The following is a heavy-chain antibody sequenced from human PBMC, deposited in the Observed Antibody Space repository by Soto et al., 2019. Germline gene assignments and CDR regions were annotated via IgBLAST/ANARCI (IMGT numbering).Heavy chain of an antibody. CDR1: GFTFSSYE. J-gene: IGHJ6*02. V-gene: IGHV3-48*03. CDR3: AREGLVVPAARDYYYGMDV. Sequence: GGPQRLSCAASGFTFSSYEMNWVRQAPGKGLEWVSYISSSGSTIYYADSVKGRFTISRDNAKNSLYLQMNSLRAEDTAVYYCAREGLVVPAARDYYYGMDVWGQGTTVTVSS. CDR2: ISSSGSTI. D-gene: IGHD2-2*01.